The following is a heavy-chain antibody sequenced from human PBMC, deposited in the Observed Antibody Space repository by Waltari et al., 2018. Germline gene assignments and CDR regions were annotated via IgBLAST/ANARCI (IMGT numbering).Heavy chain of an antibody. CDR2: IWYDGSNK. D-gene: IGHD6-13*01. CDR1: GFTFSSYG. Sequence: QVQLVESGGGVVQPGRSLRLSCAASGFTFSSYGMHWVRQAPGKGLEWVAVIWYDGSNKYYADSVKGRFTISRDNSKNTLYLQMNSLRAEDTAVYYCAKDGQLSSSWYHSPHIFYYFDYWGQGTLVTVSS. CDR3: AKDGQLSSSWYHSPHIFYYFDY. J-gene: IGHJ4*02. V-gene: IGHV3-30*18.